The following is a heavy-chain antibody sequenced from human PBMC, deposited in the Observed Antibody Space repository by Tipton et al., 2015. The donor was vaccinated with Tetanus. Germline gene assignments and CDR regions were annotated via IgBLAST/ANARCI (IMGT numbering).Heavy chain of an antibody. Sequence: QLVQSGAEVRQPGQSLKISCRGSEFSFPGYYIGWVRQLPGKGPEWMGINYVEDSQSIYGPSFGGRVTISADKSNSTAYLQWTSLKASDTAMYYCARLQYRTFHSASGYWGQGTLVTVSS. V-gene: IGHV5-51*01. CDR3: ARLQYRTFHSASGY. J-gene: IGHJ4*02. CDR1: EFSFPGYY. D-gene: IGHD2/OR15-2a*01. CDR2: NYVEDSQS.